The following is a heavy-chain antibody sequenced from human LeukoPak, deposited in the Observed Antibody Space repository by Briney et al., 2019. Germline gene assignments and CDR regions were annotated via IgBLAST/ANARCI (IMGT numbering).Heavy chain of an antibody. D-gene: IGHD5-12*01. CDR2: IYYSGST. Sequence: SETLSLTCTVSGGSISSYYWSWIRQPPGKGLEWIGYIYYSGSTNYNPSLKSRVTISVDTSKNQFSLKLSSVTAADTAVYYCARHNDAGRWLQLRCDFDYWGQGTLVTVSS. V-gene: IGHV4-59*08. CDR3: ARHNDAGRWLQLRCDFDY. J-gene: IGHJ4*02. CDR1: GGSISSYY.